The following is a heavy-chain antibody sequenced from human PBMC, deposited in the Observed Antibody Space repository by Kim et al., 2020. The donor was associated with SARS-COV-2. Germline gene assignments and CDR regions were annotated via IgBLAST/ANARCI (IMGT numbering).Heavy chain of an antibody. Sequence: SRVTISVDTSKNQFSLKLSSVTAADTAVYYCARDKYDSSGYYDYYYGMDVWGQGTTVTVSS. D-gene: IGHD3-22*01. V-gene: IGHV4-59*01. CDR3: ARDKYDSSGYYDYYYGMDV. J-gene: IGHJ6*02.